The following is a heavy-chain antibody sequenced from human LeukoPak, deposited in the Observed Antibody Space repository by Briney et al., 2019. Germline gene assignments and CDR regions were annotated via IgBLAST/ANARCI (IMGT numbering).Heavy chain of an antibody. CDR2: MSGSGAYT. D-gene: IGHD5-18*01. CDR1: GFSFTSFA. CDR3: AKETGASYDYPLDY. V-gene: IGHV3-23*01. Sequence: GGSLRLSCAGSGFSFTSFAMSWVRQAPGRGLEWVSAMSGSGAYTFYADSVKGRFTISRDNSKNTLYLQMNSLRDEDTAVYYCAKETGASYDYPLDYWGQRTLVTVSS. J-gene: IGHJ4*02.